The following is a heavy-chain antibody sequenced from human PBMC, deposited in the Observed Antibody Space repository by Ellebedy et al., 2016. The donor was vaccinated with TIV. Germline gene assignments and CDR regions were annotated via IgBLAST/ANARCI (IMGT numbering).Heavy chain of an antibody. CDR3: AKVSRITMVRGVFDY. Sequence: GESLKISCAASGFTFSSYEMNWVRQAPGKGLEWVSAISGSGGSTYYADSVKGRFTISRDNSKNTLYLQMNSLRAEDTAVYYCAKVSRITMVRGVFDYWGQGTLVTVSS. D-gene: IGHD3-10*01. CDR1: GFTFSSYE. V-gene: IGHV3-23*01. CDR2: ISGSGGST. J-gene: IGHJ4*02.